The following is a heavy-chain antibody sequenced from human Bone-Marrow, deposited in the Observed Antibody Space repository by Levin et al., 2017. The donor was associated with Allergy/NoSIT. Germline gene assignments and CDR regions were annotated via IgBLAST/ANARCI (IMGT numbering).Heavy chain of an antibody. J-gene: IGHJ6*03. CDR2: IYYSGST. CDR3: ARDRSNWGDYNYYYYYYMDV. V-gene: IGHV4-31*03. D-gene: IGHD3-16*01. CDR1: GGSISSGGYY. Sequence: SETLSLTCTVSGGSISSGGYYWSWIRQHPGKGLEWIGYIYYSGSTYYNPSLKSRVTISVDTSKNQFSLKLSSVTAADTAVYYCARDRSNWGDYNYYYYYYMDVWGKGTTVTVSS.